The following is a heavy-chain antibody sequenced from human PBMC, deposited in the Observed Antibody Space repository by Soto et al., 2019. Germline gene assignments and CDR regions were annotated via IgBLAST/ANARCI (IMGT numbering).Heavy chain of an antibody. J-gene: IGHJ6*03. D-gene: IGHD3-9*01. V-gene: IGHV4-59*01. CDR1: GDSISTYY. CDR2: IYYTGST. CDR3: ARGRYDVLTGYYPWSYHYYMHV. Sequence: QVQLQESGPGLVKPSETLSLTCTVSGDSISTYYWSWVRQPPGKGPEWSGYIYYTGSTNYNSSLKSRVIRSVDTSKNQFSLKLSSVTAADTAVYYCARGRYDVLTGYYPWSYHYYMHVWGKGTTVTVSS.